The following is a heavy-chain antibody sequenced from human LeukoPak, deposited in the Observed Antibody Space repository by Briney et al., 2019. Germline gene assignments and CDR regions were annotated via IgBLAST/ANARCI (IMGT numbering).Heavy chain of an antibody. Sequence: GGSLRLSCAASGFTFSTYDKNWFRQAPGKGLEWVSHISSSSYTIYYAESVRGRFTISRDNAKNSLYLQMHSLRAEDTAVYYCARSFDSWGQGTLVTVSS. CDR2: ISSSSYTI. CDR1: GFTFSTYD. CDR3: ARSFDS. J-gene: IGHJ4*02. V-gene: IGHV3-48*01.